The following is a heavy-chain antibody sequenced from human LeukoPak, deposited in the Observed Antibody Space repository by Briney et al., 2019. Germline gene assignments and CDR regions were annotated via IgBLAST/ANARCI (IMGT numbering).Heavy chain of an antibody. Sequence: GASVKVSCKASGGTFSSYAIGWVRQAPGQGLEWMGGIIPIFGTANYAQKFQGRVTITTDESTSTAYMELSSLRSEDTAVYYCARGLREGSYYSFADNPPHYYYMDVWGKGTTVTVSS. CDR1: GGTFSSYA. D-gene: IGHD3-10*01. CDR3: ARGLREGSYYSFADNPPHYYYMDV. J-gene: IGHJ6*03. V-gene: IGHV1-69*05. CDR2: IIPIFGTA.